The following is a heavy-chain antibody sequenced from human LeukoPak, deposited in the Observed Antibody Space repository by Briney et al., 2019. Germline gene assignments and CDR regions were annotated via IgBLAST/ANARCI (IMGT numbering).Heavy chain of an antibody. CDR3: ARDRGGYFDY. CDR1: GGSFSGYY. J-gene: IGHJ4*02. CDR2: INHSGST. D-gene: IGHD2-15*01. V-gene: IGHV4-34*01. Sequence: SETLSLTCAVYGGSFSGYYWSWIRQPPGKGLEWIGEINHSGSTNYNPSLKSRVTISVDKSKNQFSLKLSSVTAADTAVYYCARDRGGYFDYWGQGTLVTVSS.